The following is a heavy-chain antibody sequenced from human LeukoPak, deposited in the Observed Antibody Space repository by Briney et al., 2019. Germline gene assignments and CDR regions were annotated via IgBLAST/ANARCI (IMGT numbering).Heavy chain of an antibody. CDR2: LTSSSNTF. Sequence: PGGSLRLSCEVSGFTFSSYSMTWVRQVPGKGLEWTAYLTSSSNTFYYADSVKGRFIISRDNARNSLFLQMNSLTVEDTAVYYCARSLSGYDPPCAFWGQGTLVTVSS. D-gene: IGHD5-12*01. CDR3: ARSLSGYDPPCAF. CDR1: GFTFSSYS. J-gene: IGHJ4*02. V-gene: IGHV3-48*01.